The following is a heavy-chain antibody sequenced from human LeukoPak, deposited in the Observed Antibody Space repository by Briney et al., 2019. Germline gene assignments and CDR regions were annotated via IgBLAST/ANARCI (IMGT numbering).Heavy chain of an antibody. V-gene: IGHV3-66*01. Sequence: GGSLRLSCAASGITVSSNYMSWVRQAPGKGLEWVSVIYSGVSTYYADSVKGRFTISRDNSKNTLYLQMNSLRAEDTAVYYCARGSRDGYGMFDPWGQGTLVTVSS. CDR2: IYSGVST. CDR1: GITVSSNY. CDR3: ARGSRDGYGMFDP. J-gene: IGHJ5*02. D-gene: IGHD5-24*01.